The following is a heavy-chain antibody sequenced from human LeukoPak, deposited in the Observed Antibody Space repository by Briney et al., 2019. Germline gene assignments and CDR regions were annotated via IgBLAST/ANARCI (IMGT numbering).Heavy chain of an antibody. D-gene: IGHD7-27*01. CDR3: ARQDPPIWGQYYFDY. CDR2: IYYSGNT. CDR1: GGSISSSTYY. V-gene: IGHV4-39*01. J-gene: IGHJ4*02. Sequence: SETLSLTRTVSGGSISSSTYYWGWIRQPPGKGLEWIGSIYYSGNTFYNPSLKSRVTMSVDTSKNQFSLNLSSVTAADTAVYYCARQDPPIWGQYYFDYWGQGTLVTVSS.